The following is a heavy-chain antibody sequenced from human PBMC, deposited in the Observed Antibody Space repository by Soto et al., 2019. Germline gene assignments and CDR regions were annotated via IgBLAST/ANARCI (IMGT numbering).Heavy chain of an antibody. CDR2: IIPIFGTA. V-gene: IGHV1-69*01. Sequence: QVQLVQSGAEVKKPGSSVKVSCKASGGTFSSYAISWVRQAPGQGLEWMGGIIPIFGTANYAQKFQGRVTITADESTSTAYMELSSLRSEDTAVYCCAREGGYCSSNSCLNWFDPWGQGTLVTVSS. CDR3: AREGGYCSSNSCLNWFDP. J-gene: IGHJ5*02. D-gene: IGHD2-2*01. CDR1: GGTFSSYA.